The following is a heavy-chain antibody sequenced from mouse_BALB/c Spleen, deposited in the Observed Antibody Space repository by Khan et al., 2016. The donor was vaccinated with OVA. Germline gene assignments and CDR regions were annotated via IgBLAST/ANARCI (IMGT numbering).Heavy chain of an antibody. CDR3: AGEEALYCFDY. CDR2: IYPGTDNT. D-gene: IGHD3-2*02. V-gene: IGHV1-76*01. CDR1: GYIFTSYW. Sequence: QIQLVQSGAELVRPGASVKLSCKTSGYIFTSYWIHWVKQRPGQGLEWIARIYPGTDNTYYNEKLKDKATLTADKSSSTAYMQLSSLKSEDSAVYFGAGEEALYCFDYWGQGTTLTVSS. J-gene: IGHJ2*01.